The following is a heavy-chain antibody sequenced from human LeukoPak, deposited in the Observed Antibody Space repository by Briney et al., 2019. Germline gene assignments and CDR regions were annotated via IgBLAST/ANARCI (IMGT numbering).Heavy chain of an antibody. D-gene: IGHD2-15*01. V-gene: IGHV3-30*02. Sequence: PGGSLRLSCAASGFTFSNYGMFWVRQAPGKGLDWVAFIRFDGGHKYYADSVKGRFTISRDNSKNMLYLEMNSLSTEDTAVYYCAKVRYCSGVNCYPDDNWGQGTLVTVSS. CDR3: AKVRYCSGVNCYPDDN. J-gene: IGHJ4*02. CDR2: IRFDGGHK. CDR1: GFTFSNYG.